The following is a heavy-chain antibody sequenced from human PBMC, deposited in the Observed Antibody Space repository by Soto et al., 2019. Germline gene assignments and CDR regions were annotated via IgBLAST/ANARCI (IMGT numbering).Heavy chain of an antibody. Sequence: QVQLVQSGAEVKKPGASVKVSCKASGYTFTSYGISWVRQAPGQGLEWMGWISAYNGNTNYAQKLQGRVTMTTETSTSTAYMELRSLRSDDTAVYYCARGGRHDSSGYYLPFSGMDVWGQGTTVTVSS. CDR2: ISAYNGNT. CDR3: ARGGRHDSSGYYLPFSGMDV. D-gene: IGHD3-22*01. CDR1: GYTFTSYG. J-gene: IGHJ6*02. V-gene: IGHV1-18*01.